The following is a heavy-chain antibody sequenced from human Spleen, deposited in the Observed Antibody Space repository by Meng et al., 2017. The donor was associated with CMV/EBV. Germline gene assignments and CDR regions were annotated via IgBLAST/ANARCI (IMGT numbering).Heavy chain of an antibody. CDR3: AKGGARPLDF. D-gene: IGHD3-16*01. J-gene: IGHJ4*02. V-gene: IGHV3-53*01. CDR1: GFTVSSSY. Sequence: GGSLRLSCAVSGFTVSSSYMTWVRQAPGKGLEWVSFIYKDGKTSYADSVKGRFTISRDSAENTLYLQMNSLRAEDTAVYYCAKGGARPLDFWGQGTLVTVSS. CDR2: IYKDGKT.